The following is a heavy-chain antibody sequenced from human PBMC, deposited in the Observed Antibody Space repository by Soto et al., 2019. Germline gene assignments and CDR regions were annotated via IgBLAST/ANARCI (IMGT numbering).Heavy chain of an antibody. Sequence: PWGSRRLSCGASGFTFSVYAMTWVRQAPGKGLEWVSAISGNGGSTYYADSVKGRFTISRDNSKSTLHLQMNSLRVEDTAVYYCAKDRTFGPPLVRFDSWGQGTLVTVSS. CDR2: ISGNGGST. D-gene: IGHD6-6*01. CDR1: GFTFSVYA. V-gene: IGHV3-23*01. CDR3: AKDRTFGPPLVRFDS. J-gene: IGHJ4*02.